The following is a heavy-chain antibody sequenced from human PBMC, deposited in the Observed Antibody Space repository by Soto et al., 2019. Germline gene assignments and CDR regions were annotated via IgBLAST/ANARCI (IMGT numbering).Heavy chain of an antibody. Sequence: QVQLVQSGAEVKKPGASVKVSCKASGYTFTNFGISWVRQAPGQGLEWMGWISAYNGNTNYAQKFQGRVTMTTDTPANTAYRGGRRLRLDAAAASHGASGGTPVHHWGQGTLATFPS. D-gene: IGHD3-16*01. CDR2: ISAYNGNT. J-gene: IGHJ5*02. CDR1: GYTFTNFG. V-gene: IGHV1-18*01. CDR3: ASGGTPVHH.